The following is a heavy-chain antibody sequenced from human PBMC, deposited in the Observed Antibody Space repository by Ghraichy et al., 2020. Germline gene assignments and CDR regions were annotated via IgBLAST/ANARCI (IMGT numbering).Heavy chain of an antibody. CDR3: ARHVRSEAIDY. J-gene: IGHJ4*02. Sequence: SETLTLTCTVSGGSISSSSYYWGWIRQPPGKGLEWIGSIYYSGSTYYNPSLKSRVTISVDTSKNQFSLKLSSVTAADTAVYYCARHVRSEAIDYWGQGTLVTVSS. D-gene: IGHD2-2*02. V-gene: IGHV4-39*01. CDR2: IYYSGST. CDR1: GGSISSSSYY.